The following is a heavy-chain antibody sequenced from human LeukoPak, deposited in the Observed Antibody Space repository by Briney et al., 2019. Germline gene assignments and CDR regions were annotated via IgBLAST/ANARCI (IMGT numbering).Heavy chain of an antibody. CDR3: AAHDSSGWFSTDY. D-gene: IGHD6-19*01. J-gene: IGHJ4*02. V-gene: IGHV4-59*08. Sequence: SETLSLTCSVSGGSISGYYLSWIRQPPGKGLEWIGYMYYSGGTNYNPSPKSRVTISVDTSKNQFSLKLTSVTAADTAVYYCAAHDSSGWFSTDYWGQGTLVTVSS. CDR1: GGSISGYY. CDR2: MYYSGGT.